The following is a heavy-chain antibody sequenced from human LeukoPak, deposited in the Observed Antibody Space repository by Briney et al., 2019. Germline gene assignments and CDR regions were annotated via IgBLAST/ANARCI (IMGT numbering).Heavy chain of an antibody. V-gene: IGHV4-59*01. CDR2: IYYSGST. J-gene: IGHJ3*02. Sequence: SETLSLTCTVSGGSISSYYWSWIRQPPGKGLEWIGYIYYSGSTNYNPSLKSRVTISVDTSKNQFSLKLSSVTAADTAVYYCASLSDAEAIDIWGQGTMVTVSS. D-gene: IGHD1-14*01. CDR3: ASLSDAEAIDI. CDR1: GGSISSYY.